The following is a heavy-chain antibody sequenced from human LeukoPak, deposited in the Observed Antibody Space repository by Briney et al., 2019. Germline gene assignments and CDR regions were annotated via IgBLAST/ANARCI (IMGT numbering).Heavy chain of an antibody. CDR3: AKNGSPGELLRNYFDY. V-gene: IGHV3-23*01. D-gene: IGHD3-10*01. Sequence: PGGSLRLSCAASGFTFSSYAMSWVRQAPGKGLEWVSAISGSGGSTYYADSVKGRFTISRDNSKNTLYLQMNSLRAEDTAVYYCAKNGSPGELLRNYFDYWGQGTLVTVSS. CDR2: ISGSGGST. CDR1: GFTFSSYA. J-gene: IGHJ4*02.